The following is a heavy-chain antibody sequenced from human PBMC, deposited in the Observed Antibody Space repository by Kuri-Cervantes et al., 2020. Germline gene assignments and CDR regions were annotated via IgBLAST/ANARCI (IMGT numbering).Heavy chain of an antibody. CDR2: INQKGSEN. CDR1: GLTFNIYW. D-gene: IGHD1-1*01. V-gene: IGHV3-7*01. J-gene: IGHJ6*02. CDR3: ARDRRNDLYYYGMDV. Sequence: LSLTCAASGLTFNIYWMSWVRQAPGKGLEWVANINQKGSENHYVDSVKGRFTISRDNAKNSLYLQMNSLRDEDTAVYYCARDRRNDLYYYGMDVWGQGTTVTVSS.